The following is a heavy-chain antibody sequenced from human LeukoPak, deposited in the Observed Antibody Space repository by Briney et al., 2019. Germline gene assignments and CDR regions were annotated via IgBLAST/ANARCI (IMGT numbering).Heavy chain of an antibody. D-gene: IGHD3-9*01. J-gene: IGHJ4*02. CDR2: ISYDGSNK. V-gene: IGHV3-30*04. CDR1: GFTFSSYA. CDR3: ARDYYDILTGFITY. Sequence: GGSLRLSCAASGFTFSSYAMHWVRQAPGKGLEWVAVISYDGSNKYYADSVKGRFTISRDNSKNTLYLQMNSLRAEGTAVYYCARDYYDILTGFITYWGQGTLVTVSS.